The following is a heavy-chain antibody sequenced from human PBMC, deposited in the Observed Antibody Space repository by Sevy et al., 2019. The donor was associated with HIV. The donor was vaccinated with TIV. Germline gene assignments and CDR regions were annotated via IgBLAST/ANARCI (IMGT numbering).Heavy chain of an antibody. CDR3: ARLVRVVYAITYWFDP. CDR1: GGSISSSLYY. V-gene: IGHV4-39*01. J-gene: IGHJ5*02. Sequence: SETLSLTCTVSGGSISSSLYYWGWIRQPTGKRREWIGSIHYGGSTYYNPSLKSRVTISVDTSKNQFSLKLSSVTGADTAVYYCARLVRVVYAITYWFDPWGQGTLVTVSS. D-gene: IGHD2-8*02. CDR2: IHYGGST.